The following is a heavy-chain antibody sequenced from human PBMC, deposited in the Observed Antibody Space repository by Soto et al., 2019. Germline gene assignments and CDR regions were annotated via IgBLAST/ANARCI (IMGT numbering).Heavy chain of an antibody. CDR2: IWYDGSNK. D-gene: IGHD1-26*01. V-gene: IGHV3-33*06. Sequence: WGSLRLSCAASGFTFSSYGMHWVRQAPCKGLEWVAVIWYDGSNKDYADSVKGRFTISRDDSKNTLFLQASSLSAEDAAVYYCAKSGPTNYFESWGPGTLVTVSS. CDR1: GFTFSSYG. J-gene: IGHJ4*02. CDR3: AKSGPTNYFES.